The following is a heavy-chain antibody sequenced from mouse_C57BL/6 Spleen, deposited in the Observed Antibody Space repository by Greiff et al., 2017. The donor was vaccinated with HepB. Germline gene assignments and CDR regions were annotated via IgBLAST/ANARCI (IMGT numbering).Heavy chain of an antibody. CDR1: GYTFTSYG. Sequence: QVQLQQSGAELARPGASVKLSCKASGYTFTSYGISWVKQRTGQGLEWIGEIYPRSGNTYYNEKLKGKATLTADKSSSTAYMELRSLTSEDSAVYFCARGWYGNYVKDAMDYWGQGTSVTVSS. CDR3: ARGWYGNYVKDAMDY. V-gene: IGHV1-81*01. D-gene: IGHD2-10*02. J-gene: IGHJ4*01. CDR2: IYPRSGNT.